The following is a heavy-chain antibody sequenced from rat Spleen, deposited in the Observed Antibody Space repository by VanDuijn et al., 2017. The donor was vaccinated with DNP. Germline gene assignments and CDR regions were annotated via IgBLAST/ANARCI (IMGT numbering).Heavy chain of an antibody. D-gene: IGHD1-2*01. CDR2: IWAGGGT. CDR1: GFSLTSNG. V-gene: IGHV2-72*01. Sequence: QMQLEESGPGLIQPSETLSLTCTVSGFSLTSNGVGWIRQPLGKGLVWMGSIWAGGGTNYNSAVQSRLTITRDNSKSQVFLKMNSLQPDDTGTYYCARHQAAPFDYWGQGVMVTVSS. CDR3: ARHQAAPFDY. J-gene: IGHJ2*01.